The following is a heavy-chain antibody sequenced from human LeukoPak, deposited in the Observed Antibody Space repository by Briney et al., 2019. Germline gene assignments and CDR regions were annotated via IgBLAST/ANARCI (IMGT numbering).Heavy chain of an antibody. Sequence: SETLSLTCTVSGGSVSSGSYYWSWIRQPPGKGLEWIGYIYYSGSTNYNPSLKSRVTISVDTSKNQFSLKLSSVTAADTAVYYCARVDAYYDSSGYYFDYWGQGTLVTVSS. CDR3: ARVDAYYDSSGYYFDY. J-gene: IGHJ4*02. D-gene: IGHD3-22*01. CDR1: GGSVSSGSYY. V-gene: IGHV4-61*01. CDR2: IYYSGST.